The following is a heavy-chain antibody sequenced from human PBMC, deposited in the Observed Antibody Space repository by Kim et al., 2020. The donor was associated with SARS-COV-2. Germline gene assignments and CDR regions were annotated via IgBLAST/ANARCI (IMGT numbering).Heavy chain of an antibody. D-gene: IGHD6-19*01. J-gene: IGHJ6*02. V-gene: IGHV3-30*18. CDR1: GFTFSSYG. CDR2: ISYDGSNK. Sequence: GGSLRLSCAVSGFTFSSYGMHWVRQAPGKGLEWVAVISYDGSNKYYADSVKGRFTISRDNSKNTLYLQMNSLRAEDTAVYYCAKDCDEYSGWYWYYYYYGMDAWGQGNTVTVSS. CDR3: AKDCDEYSGWYWYYYYYGMDA.